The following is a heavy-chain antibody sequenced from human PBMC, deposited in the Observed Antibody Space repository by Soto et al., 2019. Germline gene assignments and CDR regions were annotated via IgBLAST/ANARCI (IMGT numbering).Heavy chain of an antibody. J-gene: IGHJ6*03. Sequence: KVSCKASGYTFTSYAMHWVRQAPGQRLEWMGWINAGNGNTKYSQKFQGRVTITRDTSASTAYMELSSLRSEDTAVYYCARDSLRYYYYYYMDVWGKGTTVTVSS. V-gene: IGHV1-3*01. CDR1: GYTFTSYA. CDR2: INAGNGNT. CDR3: ARDSLRYYYYYYMDV. D-gene: IGHD3-3*01.